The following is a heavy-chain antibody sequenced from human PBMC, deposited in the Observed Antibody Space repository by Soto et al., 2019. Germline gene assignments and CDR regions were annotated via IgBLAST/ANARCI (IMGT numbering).Heavy chain of an antibody. V-gene: IGHV2-5*02. J-gene: IGHJ4*02. D-gene: IGHD1-26*01. CDR3: ARRRYSGSYFDY. Sequence: ITLKESAPTLVKPTQTLTLTCTFSGFSFTTSGVGVGWIRQPPGKALESGALIYWDDDKRYSPSLKSRLTLTKDTSKNQVVLTMTDMDPVDTATYYCARRRYSGSYFDYWGQGTLVTVSS. CDR1: GFSFTTSGVG. CDR2: IYWDDDK.